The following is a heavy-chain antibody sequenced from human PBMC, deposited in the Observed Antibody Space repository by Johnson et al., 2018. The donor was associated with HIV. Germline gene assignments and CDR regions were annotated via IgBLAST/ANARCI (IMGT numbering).Heavy chain of an antibody. CDR2: IYRGGTT. Sequence: VQLVESGGGLVKPGGSLRASCAASGFGFSRYVMHWVRQAPGKGLEWVSAIYRGGTTYYADSVRGRFTISRDNSKNALYLQLNSLRPEDTAVYYCARDGAIAGAATEALDLWGQGTMVIVSS. CDR1: GFGFSRYV. CDR3: ARDGAIAGAATEALDL. V-gene: IGHV3-66*02. J-gene: IGHJ3*01. D-gene: IGHD1-26*01.